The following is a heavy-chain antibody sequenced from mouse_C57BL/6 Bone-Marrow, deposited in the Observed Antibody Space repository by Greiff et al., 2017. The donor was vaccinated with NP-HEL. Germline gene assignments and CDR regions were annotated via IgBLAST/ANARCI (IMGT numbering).Heavy chain of an antibody. CDR3: ASRGRGDAMDY. CDR2: IYPRSGNT. V-gene: IGHV1-81*01. Sequence: VHLVESGAELARPGASVKLSCKASGYTFTSYGISWVKQRTGQGLEWIGEIYPRSGNTYYNEKFKGKATLTADKSSSTAYMELRSLTSEDSAVYFCASRGRGDAMDYWGQGTSVTVSS. J-gene: IGHJ4*01. D-gene: IGHD3-3*01. CDR1: GYTFTSYG.